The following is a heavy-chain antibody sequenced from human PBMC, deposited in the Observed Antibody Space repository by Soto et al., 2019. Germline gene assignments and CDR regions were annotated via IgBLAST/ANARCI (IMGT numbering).Heavy chain of an antibody. V-gene: IGHV3-48*03. J-gene: IGHJ4*02. CDR3: ARHRSPSPDY. CDR1: GFIFSSYE. CDR2: ISQGSTTI. Sequence: PGGSLRLSCVASGFIFSSYEMNWVRQAPGKGLEWISYISQGSTTIYYADSVKGRFTISRDNAKNSLFLQMSGLRVEDTATYYCARHRSPSPDYWGQGTLLTLST.